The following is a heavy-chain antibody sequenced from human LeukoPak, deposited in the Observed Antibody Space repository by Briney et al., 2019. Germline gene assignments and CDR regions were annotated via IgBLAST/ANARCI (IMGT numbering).Heavy chain of an antibody. CDR3: ASTSNSGSYSDYYYMDV. D-gene: IGHD1-26*01. J-gene: IGHJ6*03. CDR1: GGSISNSSNY. CDR2: IYYSGST. V-gene: IGHV4-39*01. Sequence: SETLSLTCIVSGGSISNSSNYWGWIRQPPGKGLEWIGIIYYSGSTYYNPSLKSRVTISVDTSKNQFSLKLSSVTAADTAVYYCASTSNSGSYSDYYYMDVWGKGTTVTVSS.